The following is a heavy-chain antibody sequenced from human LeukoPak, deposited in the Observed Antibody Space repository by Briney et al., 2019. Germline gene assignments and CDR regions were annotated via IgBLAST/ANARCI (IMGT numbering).Heavy chain of an antibody. Sequence: PGGSLRLSCAASGFTFSSYAMSWVRQAPGKGLEWVSAISGSGGSTYYADSVKGRFTISSDNSKNTLYVQMNSLRAEDTAVYYCHGYYYGSGRYDAFDIWGQGTMVTVSS. V-gene: IGHV3-23*01. CDR3: HGYYYGSGRYDAFDI. CDR2: ISGSGGST. J-gene: IGHJ3*02. CDR1: GFTFSSYA. D-gene: IGHD3-10*01.